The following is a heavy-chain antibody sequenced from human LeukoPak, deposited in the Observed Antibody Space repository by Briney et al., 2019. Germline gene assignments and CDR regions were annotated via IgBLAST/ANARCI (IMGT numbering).Heavy chain of an antibody. CDR3: AKNRSPPGYCSSTSCSNWFDP. J-gene: IGHJ5*02. CDR2: IWYDASNK. V-gene: IGHV3-33*06. CDR1: GFTFSSYG. D-gene: IGHD2-2*01. Sequence: GGSLRLSCAASGFTFSSYGMHWVRQAPGKGLEWVAVIWYDASNKKYADSVKGRFTISRDNSKNTLYLQMNSLRAEDTAVYYCAKNRSPPGYCSSTSCSNWFDPWGQGTLVTVSS.